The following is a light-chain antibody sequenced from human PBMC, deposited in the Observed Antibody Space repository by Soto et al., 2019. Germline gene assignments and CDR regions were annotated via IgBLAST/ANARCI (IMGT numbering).Light chain of an antibody. CDR3: CSYAGSSYV. CDR2: DVS. J-gene: IGLJ1*01. V-gene: IGLV2-11*01. CDR1: SSDVGGYNY. Sequence: QSALTQPRSVSGSPGQSVTISCTGTSSDVGGYNYVSWYQQHPGEAPKLMIYDVSKRPSGVPDRFSGSKSGNTASLTISGLQAEDEADYYCCSYAGSSYVFGTGTKVTVL.